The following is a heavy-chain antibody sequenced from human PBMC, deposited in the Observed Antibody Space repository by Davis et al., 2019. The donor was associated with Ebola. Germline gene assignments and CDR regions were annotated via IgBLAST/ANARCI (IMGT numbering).Heavy chain of an antibody. Sequence: GGSLRLSCAASGFSFENFAMHWVRQVPGKGLEWISGMSWNGDNLGYADSVRGRFTISRDNARNSLYLQMNSLRDEDTAVYYCARGVGAHYFDYWGQGTLVTVSS. CDR1: GFSFENFA. J-gene: IGHJ4*02. V-gene: IGHV3-9*01. CDR3: ARGVGAHYFDY. D-gene: IGHD1-26*01. CDR2: MSWNGDNL.